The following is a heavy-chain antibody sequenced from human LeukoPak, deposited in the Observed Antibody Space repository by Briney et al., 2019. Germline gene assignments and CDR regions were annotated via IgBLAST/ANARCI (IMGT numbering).Heavy chain of an antibody. D-gene: IGHD6-19*01. CDR3: ARGSSSGWRY. CDR2: IYYSGST. V-gene: IGHV4-59*01. Sequence: SETLSLTCTVSGGSISSYYWSWIRQPPGKGLEWIGYIYYSGSTNYNPSLKSRVTISVDTSKNQFSRKRSAVTTADTAVYYCARGSSSGWRYWGQGTLVTVSS. J-gene: IGHJ4*02. CDR1: GGSISSYY.